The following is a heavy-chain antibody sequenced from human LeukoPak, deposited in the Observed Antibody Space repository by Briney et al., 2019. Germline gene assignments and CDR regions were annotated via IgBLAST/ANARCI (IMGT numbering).Heavy chain of an antibody. CDR1: GVSISSYY. Sequence: SETLSLTCTVSGVSISSYYWSWIRQPPGKGLEWIGYIYYSGSTNYNPSLKSRVTISVDTSKNQFSLKLSSVTAADTAVYYCARHQLPDLYYYYYGMDVWGKGTTVTVSS. V-gene: IGHV4-59*01. CDR2: IYYSGST. CDR3: ARHQLPDLYYYYYGMDV. D-gene: IGHD2-2*01. J-gene: IGHJ6*04.